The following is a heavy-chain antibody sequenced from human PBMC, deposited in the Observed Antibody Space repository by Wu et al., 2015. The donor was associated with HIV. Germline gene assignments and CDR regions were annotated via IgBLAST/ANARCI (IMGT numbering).Heavy chain of an antibody. V-gene: IGHV1-69*05. Sequence: QVQLVQSGAEVKKPGSSVKVSCKASGGTFSSYAISWVRQAPGQGLEWMGGIIPIFGTANYAQKFQGRVTITTDESTNTAYMELSSLRSEDTAVYYCAKCSRGYSYGSHTNNYYYYGMDVWGQGTTVTVSS. CDR3: AKCSRGYSYGSHTNNYYYYGMDV. CDR1: GGTFSSYA. J-gene: IGHJ6*02. D-gene: IGHD5-18*01. CDR2: IIPIFGTA.